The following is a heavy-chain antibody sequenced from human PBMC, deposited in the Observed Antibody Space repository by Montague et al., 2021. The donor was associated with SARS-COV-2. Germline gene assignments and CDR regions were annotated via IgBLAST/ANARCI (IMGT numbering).Heavy chain of an antibody. CDR3: ARAFIAAAGTTSFDY. J-gene: IGHJ4*02. CDR2: IHYSGST. V-gene: IGHV4-39*01. Sequence: SETLSLTCTVSGGSISSSSYFWGWIRQPPGKGLEWIGSIHYSGSTYYNPSLESRVTISVDTSKNQSSLKLSSVTAADTAVYYCARAFIAAAGTTSFDYWGQGTLVTVSS. D-gene: IGHD6-13*01. CDR1: GGSISSSSYF.